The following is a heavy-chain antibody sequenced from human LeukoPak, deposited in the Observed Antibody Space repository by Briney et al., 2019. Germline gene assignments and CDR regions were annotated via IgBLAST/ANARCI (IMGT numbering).Heavy chain of an antibody. V-gene: IGHV4-4*07. CDR2: IHTSGTT. Sequence: SETLSLTCTVSGGSISSYYWSWIRQPAGKGLEWIGRIHTSGTTDYNPSLKSRVTMSVDTSRKQFSLKLSSVTAADTAVYYCARGLYAVAGTSWFDPWGQGTLVTVSS. D-gene: IGHD6-19*01. CDR3: ARGLYAVAGTSWFDP. J-gene: IGHJ5*02. CDR1: GGSISSYY.